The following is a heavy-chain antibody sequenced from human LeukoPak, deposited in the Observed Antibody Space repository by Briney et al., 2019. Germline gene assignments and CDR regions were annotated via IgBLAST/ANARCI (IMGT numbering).Heavy chain of an antibody. CDR3: ARVAYSSGWFAVYFDY. V-gene: IGHV1-46*01. CDR1: GYTFTSYY. CDR2: INPSGGST. J-gene: IGHJ4*02. Sequence: ASVTVSCKASGYTFTSYYMHWMRQAPGQGLEWMGIINPSGGSTSYAQKFQGRVTMTRDTSTSTVYMELSSLRSEDTAVYYCARVAYSSGWFAVYFDYWGQGTLVTVSS. D-gene: IGHD6-19*01.